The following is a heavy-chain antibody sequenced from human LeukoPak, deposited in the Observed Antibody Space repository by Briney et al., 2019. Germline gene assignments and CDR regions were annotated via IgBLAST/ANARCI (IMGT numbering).Heavy chain of an antibody. D-gene: IGHD7-27*01. CDR2: IYRGANI. CDR3: ARDPGLPNGMDL. J-gene: IGHJ6*02. V-gene: IGHV3-66*01. Sequence: GGSLRLSCAAPKSTVSSDCMSWVRQAPGKGLEWVSVIYRGANIHYADSVKGRFTISSDNSKSTLYLQMNSLRVEDTAIYYCARDPGLPNGMDLWGQGTTVTVSS. CDR1: KSTVSSDC.